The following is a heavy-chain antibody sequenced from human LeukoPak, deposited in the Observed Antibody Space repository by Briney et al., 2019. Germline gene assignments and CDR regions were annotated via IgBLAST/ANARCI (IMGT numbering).Heavy chain of an antibody. CDR2: IYGDGSR. CDR3: ARVWELSYDH. J-gene: IGHJ4*02. V-gene: IGHV3-53*01. CDR1: GFSVSTDH. D-gene: IGHD3-10*01. Sequence: GGSLRLSCAASGFSVSTDHMSWVRQAPGKGLEWVSVIYGDGSRYYADTVKGRFTISRDNSKNTVDLLVNSPRAEDTAMYYCARVWELSYDHWGQGILVTVSS.